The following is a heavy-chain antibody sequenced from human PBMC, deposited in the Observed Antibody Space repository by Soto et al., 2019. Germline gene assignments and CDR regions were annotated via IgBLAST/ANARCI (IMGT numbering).Heavy chain of an antibody. Sequence: QVQLQQWGAGLLKPSETLSLTCAVYGGFVSSGSYYWSWIRQPPGKGLEWMGEMSHSGGTHFNPSLMSLVTISVDTSKIQVSLKMCSVTAADTALYYCARVERGTATTVVYAFDIWCPGTMVTVSS. CDR2: MSHSGGT. J-gene: IGHJ3*02. V-gene: IGHV4-34*01. CDR1: GGFVSSGSYY. CDR3: ARVERGTATTVVYAFDI. D-gene: IGHD1-1*01.